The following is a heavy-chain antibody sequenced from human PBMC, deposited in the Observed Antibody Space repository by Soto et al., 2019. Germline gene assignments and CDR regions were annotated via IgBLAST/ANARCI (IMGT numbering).Heavy chain of an antibody. CDR1: GYTFTGYY. CDR2: IKPNSGGT. Sequence: ASVKVSCKASGYTFTGYYMHWVRQAPGQGLEWMRWIKPNSGGTNYAQKFQGWVTMTRDTSISTAYMELSRLRSDDTAVYYCARDRGRDQYYGSGSYPDYYYYGMDVWGQGTTVTVSS. J-gene: IGHJ6*02. V-gene: IGHV1-2*04. CDR3: ARDRGRDQYYGSGSYPDYYYYGMDV. D-gene: IGHD3-10*01.